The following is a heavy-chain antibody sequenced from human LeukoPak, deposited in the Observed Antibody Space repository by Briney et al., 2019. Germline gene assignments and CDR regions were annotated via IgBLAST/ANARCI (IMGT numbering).Heavy chain of an antibody. V-gene: IGHV3-21*01. D-gene: IGHD2-8*02. Sequence: GGSLRLSCAVSGFTFNYYGMNWVRQAPGKGLEWVSSISSDGTYIYYADSVKGRFTISRDTAKKSLYLHMNSLRVEDTAVYYCASQSLYWDFDYWGQGTLVTVSS. CDR1: GFTFNYYG. J-gene: IGHJ4*02. CDR2: ISSDGTYI. CDR3: ASQSLYWDFDY.